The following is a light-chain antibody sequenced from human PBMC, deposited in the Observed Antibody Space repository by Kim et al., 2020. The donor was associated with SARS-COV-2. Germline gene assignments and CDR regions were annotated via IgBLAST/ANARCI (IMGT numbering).Light chain of an antibody. CDR1: QSVSNK. CDR2: DVS. CDR3: QQYNHWPLT. V-gene: IGKV3-15*01. J-gene: IGKJ4*01. Sequence: VSPGERATLSCRASQSVSNKLVWYQQKPGQAPRLLIYDVSTRASGIPARFSGSGSGTEFTLTISSLHSEDFALYYCQQYNHWPLTFGGGTKVDIK.